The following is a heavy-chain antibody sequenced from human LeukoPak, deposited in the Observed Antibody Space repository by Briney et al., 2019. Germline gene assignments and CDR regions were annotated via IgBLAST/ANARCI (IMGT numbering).Heavy chain of an antibody. CDR1: GFPFSSYA. J-gene: IGHJ4*02. Sequence: QAGGSLRLSCAASGFPFSSYAMSWVRQAPGKGLEWVSAIGVGGGSTYYADSVKGRFTISRDNSKNTLYLQMNSLRAEDTAVYYCAKDRVEGGSNSLDWGQGTLVTVSS. CDR3: AKDRVEGGSNSLD. V-gene: IGHV3-23*01. D-gene: IGHD4-23*01. CDR2: IGVGGGST.